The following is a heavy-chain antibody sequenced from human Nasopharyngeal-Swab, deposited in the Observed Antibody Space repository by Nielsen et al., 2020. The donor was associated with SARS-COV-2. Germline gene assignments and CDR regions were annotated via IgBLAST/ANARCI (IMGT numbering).Heavy chain of an antibody. CDR1: GFIFSSYS. V-gene: IGHV3-21*01. D-gene: IGHD3-22*01. Sequence: GESLKISCAASGFIFSSYSMNWVRQAPGKGLELVSSISSSSSYIYYADSVKGRFTISRDNAKNSLYLQMNSLRAEDTAVYYCAREPYYDIGHWGQGTLVTVSS. J-gene: IGHJ4*02. CDR2: ISSSSSYI. CDR3: AREPYYDIGH.